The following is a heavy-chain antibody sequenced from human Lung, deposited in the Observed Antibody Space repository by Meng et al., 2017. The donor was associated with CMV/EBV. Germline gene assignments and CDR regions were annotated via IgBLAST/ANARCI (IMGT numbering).Heavy chain of an antibody. CDR2: IYYSGST. Sequence: SXTXSLXCTVSGGSISSYYWSWIRQPPGKGLEWIGYIYYSGSTNYNPSLKSRVTISVDTSKNQFSLKLTAVTAADTAVYYCSRCAAYGSWQSFYFDCLGQGXLVTVSS. CDR3: SRCAAYGSWQSFYFDC. V-gene: IGHV4-59*01. D-gene: IGHD3-10*01. CDR1: GGSISSYY. J-gene: IGHJ5*01.